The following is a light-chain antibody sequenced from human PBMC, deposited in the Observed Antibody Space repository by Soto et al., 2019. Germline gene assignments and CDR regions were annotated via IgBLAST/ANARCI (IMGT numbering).Light chain of an antibody. V-gene: IGKV3-15*01. CDR2: GAS. J-gene: IGKJ1*01. CDR3: QQYNNWPWT. Sequence: EIVMTQSPAPLSVSPGQRATLSCRASQSVSNNLAWYQHKPGQAPRLLIYGASTRATGIPARFSGSGSGTEFTLTISSLQSEDFAAYYCQQYNNWPWTFGQGTKVEIK. CDR1: QSVSNN.